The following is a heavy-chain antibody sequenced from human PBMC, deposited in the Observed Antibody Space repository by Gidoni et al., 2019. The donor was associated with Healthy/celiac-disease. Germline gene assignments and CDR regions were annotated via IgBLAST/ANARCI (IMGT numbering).Heavy chain of an antibody. CDR2: ISGSGGSI. CDR3: AKLISWNIVGARIDY. V-gene: IGHV3-23*01. J-gene: IGHJ4*02. Sequence: EVQLLESGGGLVQPGGSLRLVCAASGFTFSSYALHWVRQAPGKGLEGVSAISGSGGSIYYADSVKGRFTISRDNYKKMLYLHMNSLRAEDTAVYYCAKLISWNIVGARIDYWGQGTLVTVSS. D-gene: IGHD1-26*01. CDR1: GFTFSSYA.